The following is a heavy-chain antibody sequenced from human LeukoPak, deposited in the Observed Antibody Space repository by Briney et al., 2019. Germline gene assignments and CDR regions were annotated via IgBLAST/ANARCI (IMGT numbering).Heavy chain of an antibody. J-gene: IGHJ4*02. Sequence: ASVKVSCTASKYTFTGYYMHWVRQAPGQGLEWMGWINPNSGVTDYAQNFQGRVTMTRDTSISTAYVELSRLRSDDTAVYYCARGTGEGYTYGRYYFDYWGQGTLVTVSS. D-gene: IGHD5-18*01. CDR2: INPNSGVT. CDR3: ARGTGEGYTYGRYYFDY. V-gene: IGHV1-2*02. CDR1: KYTFTGYY.